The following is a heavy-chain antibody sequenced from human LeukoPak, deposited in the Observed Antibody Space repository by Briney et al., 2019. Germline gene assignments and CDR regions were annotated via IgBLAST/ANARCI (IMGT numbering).Heavy chain of an antibody. J-gene: IGHJ4*02. CDR1: GGSISSYY. CDR2: VYTDGTT. V-gene: IGHV4-4*07. Sequence: SETLSLTCTVSGGSISSYYWSWIRQPAGKGLEWIGRVYTDGTTSYNPSLKSRVTMSVDTSKNQFSLNLNSVTAADTAMYYCAIDRGRSYGSFDYWGQGTLATVST. D-gene: IGHD5-18*01. CDR3: AIDRGRSYGSFDY.